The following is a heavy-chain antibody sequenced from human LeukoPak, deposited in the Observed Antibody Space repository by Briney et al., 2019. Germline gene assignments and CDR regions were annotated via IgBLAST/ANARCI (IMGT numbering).Heavy chain of an antibody. V-gene: IGHV4-39*07. CDR3: ARDFETYCGGDCYYYYYYGMDV. Sequence: PSETLSLTCTVSGCSISISSYYWGWIRQPPGRGLQWFGSIYYSGSTYYNPSVKSRVPISVDTSKNLFSMKLSSVTAADTAVYYCARDFETYCGGDCYYYYYYGMDVWGQGTTVTVSS. CDR2: IYYSGST. CDR1: GCSISISSYY. J-gene: IGHJ6*02. D-gene: IGHD2-21*02.